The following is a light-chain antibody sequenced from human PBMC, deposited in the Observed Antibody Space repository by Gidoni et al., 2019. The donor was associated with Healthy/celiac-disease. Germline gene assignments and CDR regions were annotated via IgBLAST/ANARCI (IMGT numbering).Light chain of an antibody. J-gene: IGKJ1*01. V-gene: IGKV2-30*01. Sequence: EVVLTQSPLSLPVTLGQPASISCRSSQSLLYSDGNTYLNWFHQRPGQSPRRLMYGVSNRDSGAPDRFTGSGSGSDFTLKISRVEADDVGIYYCMQGTHWPPTFXQXTRVEIK. CDR3: MQGTHWPPT. CDR2: GVS. CDR1: QSLLYSDGNTY.